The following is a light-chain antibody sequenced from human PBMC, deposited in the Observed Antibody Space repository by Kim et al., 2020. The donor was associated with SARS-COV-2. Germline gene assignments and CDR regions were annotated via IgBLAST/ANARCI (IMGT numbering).Light chain of an antibody. Sequence: EIVLTQSPATLSLSPGERATLSCGASQSVTGSYLAWYQQKPGLAPRLLIYDASIRATGIPDRFSGSGSGTDFTLTISRLEPEDFAVYYCQQYGSSPLTFGGGTKVDIK. J-gene: IGKJ4*01. CDR3: QQYGSSPLT. CDR2: DAS. CDR1: QSVTGSY. V-gene: IGKV3D-20*01.